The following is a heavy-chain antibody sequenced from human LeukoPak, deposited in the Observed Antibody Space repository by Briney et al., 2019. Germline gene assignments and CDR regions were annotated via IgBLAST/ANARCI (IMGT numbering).Heavy chain of an antibody. CDR3: AKDRGSSWTGFFDY. J-gene: IGHJ4*02. V-gene: IGHV3-30*18. D-gene: IGHD6-13*01. Sequence: GGSLRLSCAASGFTFSSYGMHWVRQAPGKGLEWVAVISYDGSNKYYADSVEGRFTISRDNSKNTLYLQMNSLRAEDTAVYYCAKDRGSSWTGFFDYWGQGTLVTVSS. CDR2: ISYDGSNK. CDR1: GFTFSSYG.